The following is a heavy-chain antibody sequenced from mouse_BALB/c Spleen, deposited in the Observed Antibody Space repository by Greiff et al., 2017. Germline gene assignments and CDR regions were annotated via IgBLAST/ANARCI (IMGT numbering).Heavy chain of an antibody. CDR1: GFSLTSYG. CDR3: ARERDGNYPWFAY. D-gene: IGHD2-1*01. Sequence: VQLVESGPGLVAPSQSLSITCTVSGFSLTSYGVHWVRQPPGKGLEWLGVIWAGGSTNYNSALMSRLSISKDNSKSKVFLKMNSLQTDDTAMYYCARERDGNYPWFAYWGQGTLVTVSA. J-gene: IGHJ3*01. V-gene: IGHV2-9*02. CDR2: IWAGGST.